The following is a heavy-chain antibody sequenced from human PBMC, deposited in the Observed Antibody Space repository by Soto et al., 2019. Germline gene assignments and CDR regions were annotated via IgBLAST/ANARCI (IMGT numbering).Heavy chain of an antibody. V-gene: IGHV6-1*01. J-gene: IGHJ6*02. CDR3: VRDLNLDGTTGDGMDV. D-gene: IGHD1-7*01. CDR2: TYYRSKWYN. Sequence: SQTLSLTCAISGDSVSSNSAAWNWIRQSPSRGLEWLGRTYYRSKWYNDYAVSVKSRITINPDTSKNQFSLQLNSVTPEDTAVYYCVRDLNLDGTTGDGMDVWGQGTTVTVSS. CDR1: GDSVSSNSAA.